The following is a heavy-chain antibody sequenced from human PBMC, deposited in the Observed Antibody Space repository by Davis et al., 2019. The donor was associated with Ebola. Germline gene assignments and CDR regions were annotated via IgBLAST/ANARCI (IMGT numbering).Heavy chain of an antibody. V-gene: IGHV4-61*01. CDR3: ARGSRYYYMDV. Sequence: PGGSLRLSCIVSGGSLSGDYYYWTWIRQPPGKGLEWIGYVYYGGSDNDDPGSTNYNPSLKSRVTIAVDTSKNQFSLKLSSVTAADTAVYYCARGSRYYYMDVWGKGTTVTVSS. J-gene: IGHJ6*03. CDR1: GGSLSGDYYY. CDR2: VYYGGSDNDDPGST.